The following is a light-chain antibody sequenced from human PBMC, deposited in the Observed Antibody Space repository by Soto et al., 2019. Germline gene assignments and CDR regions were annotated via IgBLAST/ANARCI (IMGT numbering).Light chain of an antibody. CDR3: QQYDSYSWT. V-gene: IGKV1-5*01. J-gene: IGKJ1*01. CDR2: DVS. CDR1: QSVTNW. Sequence: IHITQSPSSLSASVGDGFTITFRSSQSVTNWLAWYQQKPGKAPKLLIYDVSSLESGVPSRFSGSGSGTEFILTISSLQPEDFATYYCQQYDSYSWTFGQGTKVDIK.